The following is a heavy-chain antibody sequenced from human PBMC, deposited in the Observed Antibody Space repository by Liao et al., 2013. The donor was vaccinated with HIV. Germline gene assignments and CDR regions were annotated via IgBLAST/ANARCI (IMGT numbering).Heavy chain of an antibody. D-gene: IGHD3-22*01. V-gene: IGHV4-4*07. CDR3: ARGQYYYDSSGYYNY. CDR1: GGSINGYF. CDR2: IYTSGST. Sequence: QVQLQESGPGLVKPSETLSLTCTVYGGSINGYFWSWIRQPAGKGLQWIGRIYTSGSTNYNPSLKSRVIMSVDTSKNQFSLKLSSVTAADTAVYYCARGQYYYDSSGYYNYWGQGTLVTVSS. J-gene: IGHJ4*02.